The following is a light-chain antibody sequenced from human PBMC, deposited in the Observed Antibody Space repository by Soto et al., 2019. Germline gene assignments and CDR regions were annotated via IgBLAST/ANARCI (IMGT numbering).Light chain of an antibody. Sequence: EIVLTQSPGTLSLSPGERATLSCRASQSVSSNYLAWYQQKPGQAPRLLIYGASSRATGIPDRFSGSGSGTDFTLTISSLQSEDFAVYYCQHRDNWSYIFGQGTKVDIK. V-gene: IGKV3D-20*02. CDR2: GAS. CDR1: QSVSSNY. J-gene: IGKJ2*01. CDR3: QHRDNWSYI.